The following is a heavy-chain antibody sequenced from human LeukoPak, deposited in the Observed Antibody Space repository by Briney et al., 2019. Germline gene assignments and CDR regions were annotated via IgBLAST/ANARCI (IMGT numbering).Heavy chain of an antibody. J-gene: IGHJ3*01. CDR3: ARVRGRDWYAFDL. Sequence: GGSLRLSCEVTGFRFGDYFMDWVRQAPGKGLEWVGRIKNRDNNYATEYAASVRGRLIISGDDSKNSVYLQMGSLKSDDTAVYHCARVRGRDWYAFDLWGQGTMVTVSS. CDR1: GFRFGDYF. V-gene: IGHV3-72*01. CDR2: IKNRDNNYAT. D-gene: IGHD5-24*01.